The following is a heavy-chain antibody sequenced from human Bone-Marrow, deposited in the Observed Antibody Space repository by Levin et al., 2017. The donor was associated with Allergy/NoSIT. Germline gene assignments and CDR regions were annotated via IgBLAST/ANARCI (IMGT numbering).Heavy chain of an antibody. J-gene: IGHJ6*03. D-gene: IGHD2-15*01. CDR1: GGTFSSYA. CDR2: IIPIFGTA. CDR3: ARGEKYCSGGSCYNYYYYYMDV. Sequence: ASVKVSCKASGGTFSSYAISWVRQAPGQGLEWMGGIIPIFGTANYAQKFQGRVTITADESTSTAYMELSSLRSEDTAVYYCARGEKYCSGGSCYNYYYYYMDVWGKGTTVTVSS. V-gene: IGHV1-69*13.